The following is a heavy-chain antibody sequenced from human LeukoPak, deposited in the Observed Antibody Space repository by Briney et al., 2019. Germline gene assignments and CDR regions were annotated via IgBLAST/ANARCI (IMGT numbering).Heavy chain of an antibody. CDR1: GGSISSSSYY. CDR3: ARDVYGESH. CDR2: IYYSGST. Sequence: SETLSLTCTVSGGSISSSSYYWGWIRQPPGKGLEWIGSIYYSGSTYYNPSLKSRVTISVDTSKNQFSLKLSSVTAADTAVYYCARDVYGESHWGQGTLVTVSS. J-gene: IGHJ4*02. V-gene: IGHV4-39*02. D-gene: IGHD4-17*01.